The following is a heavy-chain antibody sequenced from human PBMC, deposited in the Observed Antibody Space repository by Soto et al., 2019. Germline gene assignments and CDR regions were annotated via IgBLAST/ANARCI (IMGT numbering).Heavy chain of an antibody. CDR2: IWYDGSNK. J-gene: IGHJ6*02. Sequence: GGSLRLSCAASGFTFSSYGMHWVRQAPGKGLEWVAVIWYDGSNKYYADSVKGRFTISRDNSKNTLYLQMNSLRAEDTAVYYCAREGLSDYYYYYGMDVWGQGTTVTVSS. CDR3: AREGLSDYYYYYGMDV. V-gene: IGHV3-33*01. CDR1: GFTFSSYG.